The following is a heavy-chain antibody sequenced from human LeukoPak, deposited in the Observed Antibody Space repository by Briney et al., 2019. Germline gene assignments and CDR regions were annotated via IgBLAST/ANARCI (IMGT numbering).Heavy chain of an antibody. CDR3: AKDQDDSSGYYRPGAFGI. J-gene: IGHJ3*02. CDR2: ISGSGGST. D-gene: IGHD3-22*01. CDR1: GFTFSSYA. Sequence: QPGGSLRLSCAASGFTFSSYAMSWVRQAPGKGLEWVSAISGSGGSTYYADSVKGRFTISRDNSKNTLYLQMNSLRAEDTAVYYCAKDQDDSSGYYRPGAFGIWGQGTMVTVSS. V-gene: IGHV3-23*01.